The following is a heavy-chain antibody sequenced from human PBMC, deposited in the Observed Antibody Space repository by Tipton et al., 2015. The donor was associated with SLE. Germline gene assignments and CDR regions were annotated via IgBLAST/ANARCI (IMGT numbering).Heavy chain of an antibody. CDR2: VDYSGSP. D-gene: IGHD1-1*01. CDR3: ARSWNDAPPDLGY. J-gene: IGHJ4*02. V-gene: IGHV4-59*01. Sequence: TLSLTCSVSGGSISSYYWSWIRQPPGKGLEWIGYVDYSGSPNYSPSLKSRVTISIDTSTNHFSLKLRSVTAADTAVYYCARSWNDAPPDLGYWGQGTLVTVSP. CDR1: GGSISSYY.